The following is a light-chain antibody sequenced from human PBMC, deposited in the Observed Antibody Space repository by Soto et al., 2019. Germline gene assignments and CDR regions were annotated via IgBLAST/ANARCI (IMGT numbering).Light chain of an antibody. V-gene: IGLV2-18*02. CDR2: DVT. Sequence: QSVLTQPPSVSGSPGQSVAISCSGSSSDAGSNNRVSWYQQSPGTAPKLMIYDVTNRPSGVPDRFSGSKSGNTASLTISGLQAEDEADYYCSSFTTSSTYVFGTGTKLTVL. CDR1: SSDAGSNNR. CDR3: SSFTTSSTYV. J-gene: IGLJ1*01.